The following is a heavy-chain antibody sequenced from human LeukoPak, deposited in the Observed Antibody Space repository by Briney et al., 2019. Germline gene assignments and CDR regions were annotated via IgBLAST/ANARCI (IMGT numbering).Heavy chain of an antibody. V-gene: IGHV1-8*01. J-gene: IGHJ4*02. Sequence: ASVKVSCKASGYTFTSYDINWVRQATGQGLEWMGWMNPNSGNTGYAQKFQGRVTMTRNTSISTAYMELSSLRSEDTAVYYCARGLSAMVPLSSDSWGQGTLVTVSS. CDR2: MNPNSGNT. CDR3: ARGLSAMVPLSSDS. CDR1: GYTFTSYD. D-gene: IGHD5-18*01.